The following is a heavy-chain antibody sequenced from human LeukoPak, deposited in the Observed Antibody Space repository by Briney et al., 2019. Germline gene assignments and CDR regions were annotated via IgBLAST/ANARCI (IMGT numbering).Heavy chain of an antibody. CDR2: INPNSGGT. J-gene: IGHJ4*02. V-gene: IGHV1-2*02. CDR1: GYTFTGYY. CDR3: ARSVTFGGVIPTKPPDY. D-gene: IGHD3-16*02. Sequence: SVKVSCKASGYTFTGYYMHWVRQAPGQGLEWMGWINPNSGGTNYAQKFQGRVTMTRDTSISTAYMELSRLRSDDTAVYYCARSVTFGGVIPTKPPDYWDQGTLVTVSS.